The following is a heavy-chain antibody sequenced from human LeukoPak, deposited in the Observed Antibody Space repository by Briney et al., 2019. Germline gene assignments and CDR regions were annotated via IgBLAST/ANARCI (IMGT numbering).Heavy chain of an antibody. CDR3: ARGPTISETGYFDY. CDR2: INHRGDT. J-gene: IGHJ4*03. Sequence: SETLSLTCAVYGGSFSSYYWSWIRQSPGKGPEWIAEINHRGDTNYNPSVKSRVTISVDTSKNQFSLKVTSLTAADTAVYYCARGPTISETGYFDYWGQGTLVTVSS. CDR1: GGSFSSYY. D-gene: IGHD1-1*01. V-gene: IGHV4-34*01.